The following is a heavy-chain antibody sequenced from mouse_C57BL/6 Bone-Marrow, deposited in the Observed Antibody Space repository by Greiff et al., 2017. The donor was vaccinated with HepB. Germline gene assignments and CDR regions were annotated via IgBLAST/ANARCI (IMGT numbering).Heavy chain of an antibody. V-gene: IGHV5-6*01. CDR2: ISSGGSYT. Sequence: EVKVVESGGDLVKPGGSLKLSCAASGFTFSSYGMSWVRQTPDKRLEWVATISSGGSYTYYPDSVKGRVTISRDNAKNTLYLQLSSLKAEDTAMYYGARPPFAYWGQGTRVTVSA. CDR1: GFTFSSYG. CDR3: ARPPFAY. J-gene: IGHJ3*01.